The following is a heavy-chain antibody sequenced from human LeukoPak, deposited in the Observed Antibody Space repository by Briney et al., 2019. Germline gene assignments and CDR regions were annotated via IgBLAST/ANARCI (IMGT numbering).Heavy chain of an antibody. CDR2: IYYSGST. CDR3: ATRGGYDYSRDY. CDR1: GGSISSSTYY. D-gene: IGHD5-12*01. V-gene: IGHV4-39*01. J-gene: IGHJ4*02. Sequence: PSETLSLTRTVSGGSISSSTYYWGWIRQPPGKGLEWIGSIYYSGSTYYNPSLKSRLTISVDTSKNQFSLKLSSVTAADTAVYSCATRGGYDYSRDYWGQGTLVTVSS.